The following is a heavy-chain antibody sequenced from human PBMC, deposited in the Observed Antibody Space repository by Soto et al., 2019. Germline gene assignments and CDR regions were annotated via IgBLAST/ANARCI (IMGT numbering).Heavy chain of an antibody. J-gene: IGHJ4*02. V-gene: IGHV4-59*01. Sequence: SETLSLTCSVSGGSIRSYYWSWIRQPPGKGLEWIGYIYYSGNTKYNPSLKSRVTISVDTSKNQFSLKLSSVTAADTAVCYCARLTTVTTHYFDYWGQGTLVTVSS. CDR3: ARLTTVTTHYFDY. CDR2: IYYSGNT. D-gene: IGHD4-17*01. CDR1: GGSIRSYY.